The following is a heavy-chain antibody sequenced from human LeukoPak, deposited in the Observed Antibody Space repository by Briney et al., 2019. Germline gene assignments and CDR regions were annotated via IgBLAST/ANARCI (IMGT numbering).Heavy chain of an antibody. CDR2: ISHSGTT. CDR3: ARVDFPDASDI. Sequence: SETLSLTCSVSGGSINSSPYYWAWIRQPPGKGLEWVGSISHSGTTYYSPSLESRVTVSQDASENQFSLILTSLTVADTAVYYCARVDFPDASDIWGQGTRVTVSS. CDR1: GGSINSSPYY. J-gene: IGHJ3*02. V-gene: IGHV4-39*07.